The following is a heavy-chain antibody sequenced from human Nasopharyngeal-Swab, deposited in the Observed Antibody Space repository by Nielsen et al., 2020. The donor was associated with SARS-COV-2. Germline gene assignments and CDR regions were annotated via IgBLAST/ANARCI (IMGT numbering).Heavy chain of an antibody. CDR1: GGTFSSYA. Sequence: SLKVSCKASGGTFSSYAISWVRQAPGQGIEWMGGIIPIFGTANYAQKFQGRVTITADESTSTAYMELSSLRSEDTAVYYCARLPYCDYEVGSYYYYYMDVWGKGTTVTVSS. V-gene: IGHV1-69*13. D-gene: IGHD4-17*01. CDR2: IIPIFGTA. CDR3: ARLPYCDYEVGSYYYYYMDV. J-gene: IGHJ6*03.